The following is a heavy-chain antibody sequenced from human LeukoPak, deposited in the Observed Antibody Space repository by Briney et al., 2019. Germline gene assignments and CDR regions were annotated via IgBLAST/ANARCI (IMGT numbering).Heavy chain of an antibody. CDR3: ARGENSSSSCYLDY. Sequence: SETLSLTCAVYGGSFSGYYWSWIRQPPGKGLEWIGEINHSGSTNYNPSLKSRVTISVDTSKNQFSLKLSSVTAADTAVYYCARGENSSSSCYLDYWGQGTLVTVSS. D-gene: IGHD6-13*01. V-gene: IGHV4-34*01. CDR1: GGSFSGYY. CDR2: INHSGST. J-gene: IGHJ4*02.